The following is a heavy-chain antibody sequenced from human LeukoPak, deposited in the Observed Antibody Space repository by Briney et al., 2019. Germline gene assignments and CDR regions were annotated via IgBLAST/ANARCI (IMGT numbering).Heavy chain of an antibody. CDR3: AGMVSSTWYYFYMDV. CDR1: GFTFSSYE. D-gene: IGHD6-13*01. V-gene: IGHV3-23*01. Sequence: GGSLRLSCAASGFTFSSYEMNWVRQAPGKGLEWVSAISGSGGSTYYADSVKGRFAISRDNSKNTVYLQMNRLRVEDTAVYYCAGMVSSTWYYFYMDVWGNGTTVAVSS. CDR2: ISGSGGST. J-gene: IGHJ6*03.